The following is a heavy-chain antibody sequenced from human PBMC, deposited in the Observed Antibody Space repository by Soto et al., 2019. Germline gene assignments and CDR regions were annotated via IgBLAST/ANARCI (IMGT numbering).Heavy chain of an antibody. J-gene: IGHJ6*02. CDR1: GFTFNDYY. CDR2: ISSSGSTI. V-gene: IGHV3-11*01. Sequence: QVQLVESGGGLVKPGGSLRLSCAASGFTFNDYYMSWIRQTPGKGLEWVSYISSSGSTIYYADSVKGRFTISRDNAKNSLYLQMNSLRAEDTAVYYCARDQRMVRGAAHYGMDVWGQGTTVTVSS. D-gene: IGHD3-10*01. CDR3: ARDQRMVRGAAHYGMDV.